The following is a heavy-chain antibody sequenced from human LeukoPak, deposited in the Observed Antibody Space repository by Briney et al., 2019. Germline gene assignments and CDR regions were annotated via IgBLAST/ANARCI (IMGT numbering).Heavy chain of an antibody. CDR1: GGSISSGGYY. CDR2: IYYSGST. Sequence: SQTLSLTCTVSGGSISSGGYYWSWIRQHPGKGLEWIGYIYYSGSTYYNPSLKSRVTISVDTSKNQFSLKLSSVTAADTAVYYCAREGILGYYSSTSCYRIDYGMDVWGQGTTVTVSS. J-gene: IGHJ6*02. CDR3: AREGILGYYSSTSCYRIDYGMDV. D-gene: IGHD2-2*02. V-gene: IGHV4-31*03.